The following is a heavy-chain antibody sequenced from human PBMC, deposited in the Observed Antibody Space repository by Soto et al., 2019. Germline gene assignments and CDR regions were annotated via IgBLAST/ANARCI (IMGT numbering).Heavy chain of an antibody. Sequence: EVQLVESGGGLVKPGGSLRLSCAASGFTFTRYSMNWVRQAPGKGLELVSSINSTTNYIYYGDSMKGRFTISRDNAKNSLYLEMNSLRAEDTAVYYCARESEDLTSNFDYWGQGTLVTVSS. CDR3: ARESEDLTSNFDY. J-gene: IGHJ4*02. CDR1: GFTFTRYS. CDR2: INSTTNYI. V-gene: IGHV3-21*06.